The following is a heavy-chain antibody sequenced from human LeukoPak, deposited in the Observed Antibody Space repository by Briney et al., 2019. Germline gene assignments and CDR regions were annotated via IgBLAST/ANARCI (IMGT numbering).Heavy chain of an antibody. CDR3: AKVITMVRGVYDAFDI. Sequence: GGSLRLSCAASGFTFSSYSMNWVRQAPGKGLEWVSYISSSSSTIYYADSVKGRFTISRDNAKNSLYLQMNSLRAEDTAVYYCAKVITMVRGVYDAFDIWGQGTMVTVSS. D-gene: IGHD3-10*01. CDR1: GFTFSSYS. J-gene: IGHJ3*02. V-gene: IGHV3-48*01. CDR2: ISSSSSTI.